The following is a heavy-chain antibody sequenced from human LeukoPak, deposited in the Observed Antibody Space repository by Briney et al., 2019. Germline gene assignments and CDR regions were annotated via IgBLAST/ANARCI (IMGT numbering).Heavy chain of an antibody. CDR2: VYNTGST. V-gene: IGHV4-59*01. D-gene: IGHD6-6*01. CDR3: ARRRARPEAFDI. J-gene: IGHJ3*02. CDR1: GGSMSSYY. Sequence: SETLSLTCTVSGGSMSSYYWSWIRQPPGKGLEWIGYVYNTGSTNQNPSLKSRVTISLDTSRNQFSLKLSSVIVADTAVYYCARRRARPEAFDIWGQGTMVTVSS.